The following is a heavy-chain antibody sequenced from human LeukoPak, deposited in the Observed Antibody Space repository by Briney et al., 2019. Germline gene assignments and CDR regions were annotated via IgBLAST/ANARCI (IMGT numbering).Heavy chain of an antibody. CDR2: ISGSGGST. Sequence: GGSLRLSCAASGFTFSRYAMSWVRQAPGEGLEWVSAISGSGGSTYYADSVKGRFTISRDSSKNTLYLQMNSLRAEDTAVYYCAKEPLGIVVVITYYFDYWGQGTTVTVSS. J-gene: IGHJ4*03. CDR1: GFTFSRYA. V-gene: IGHV3-23*01. CDR3: AKEPLGIVVVITYYFDY. D-gene: IGHD3-22*01.